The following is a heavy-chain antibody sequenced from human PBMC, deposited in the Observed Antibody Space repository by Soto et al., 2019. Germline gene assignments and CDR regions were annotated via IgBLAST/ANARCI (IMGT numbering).Heavy chain of an antibody. J-gene: IGHJ4*02. CDR2: ISGSGGST. CDR1: GFTFSSYA. Sequence: EVQLLESGGGLVQPGGSLRLSCAASGFTFSSYAMSWVRQAPGKGLEWVSAISGSGGSTYYADSVKGRFTISRDNSKNTLYLQMNSLRAEDTAGYYCAKGGGYGDYVGYWGQGTLVTVSS. D-gene: IGHD5-18*01. V-gene: IGHV3-23*01. CDR3: AKGGGYGDYVGY.